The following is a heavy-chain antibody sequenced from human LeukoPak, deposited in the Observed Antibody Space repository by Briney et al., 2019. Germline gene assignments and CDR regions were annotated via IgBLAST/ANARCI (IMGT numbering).Heavy chain of an antibody. Sequence: SETLSLTCTVSGASINYYYWSWIRQPPGKGLEWIGYIYYSGSTNYNPSLKSRVTISQDTSKNQFSLKLSSVTAADTAVYYCARVEDYDIMTGYKQDAFDIWGQGTMVTVSS. J-gene: IGHJ3*02. V-gene: IGHV4-59*01. CDR2: IYYSGST. CDR3: ARVEDYDIMTGYKQDAFDI. D-gene: IGHD3-9*01. CDR1: GASINYYY.